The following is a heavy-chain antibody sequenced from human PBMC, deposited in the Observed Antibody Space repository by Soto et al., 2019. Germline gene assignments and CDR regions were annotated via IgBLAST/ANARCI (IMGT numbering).Heavy chain of an antibody. Sequence: PSETLSLTCTVSGGSIGSGGYYWSWIRQHPGKGLEWIGYIYYSGSTYYNPSLKSRVTISVDTSKNQFSLKLSSVTAADTAVYYCARDCALKVATGTPPRYYYYYYMDVWGKGTTVTVSS. CDR3: ARDCALKVATGTPPRYYYYYYMDV. CDR1: GGSIGSGGYY. V-gene: IGHV4-31*03. J-gene: IGHJ6*03. D-gene: IGHD5-12*01. CDR2: IYYSGST.